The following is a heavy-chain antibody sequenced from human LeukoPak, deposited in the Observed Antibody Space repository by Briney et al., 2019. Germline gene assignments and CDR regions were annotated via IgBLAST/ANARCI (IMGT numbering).Heavy chain of an antibody. CDR1: GYSFTSYW. J-gene: IGHJ6*02. V-gene: IGHV5-10-1*01. CDR2: IDPSDSYT. Sequence: GESLRISCKGSGYSFTSYWISWVRQMPGKGLEWMGRIDPSDSYTNYSPSFQGHVTISADKSISTAYLQWSSLKASDTAMYYCARHGAYGSGWYGGVGGMDVWGQGTTVTVSS. CDR3: ARHGAYGSGWYGGVGGMDV. D-gene: IGHD6-19*01.